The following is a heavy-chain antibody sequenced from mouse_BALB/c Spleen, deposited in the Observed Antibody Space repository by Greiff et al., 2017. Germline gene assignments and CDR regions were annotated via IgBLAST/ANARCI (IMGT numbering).Heavy chain of an antibody. Sequence: VQLQQSGAELMKPGASVKISCKATGYTFSSYWIEWVKQRPGHGLEWIGEILPGSGSTNYNEKFKGKATFTADTSSNTAYMQLSSLTSEDSAVYYCARERFMITTGYAMDYWGQGTSVTVSS. CDR3: ARERFMITTGYAMDY. V-gene: IGHV1-9*01. CDR2: ILPGSGST. CDR1: GYTFSSYW. D-gene: IGHD2-4*01. J-gene: IGHJ4*01.